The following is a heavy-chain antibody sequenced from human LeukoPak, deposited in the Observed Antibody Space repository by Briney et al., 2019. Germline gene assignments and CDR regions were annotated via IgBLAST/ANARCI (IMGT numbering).Heavy chain of an antibody. CDR3: AREVFFQFDN. J-gene: IGHJ4*02. Sequence: GGSLRLSCAASGFTFRKYWMAWVRQAPGRGLEWVAAIAANGNDKDYEDALQGRFTISRDNARNSLSLRIDSLRAEDTAQYYCAREVFFQFDNWGQGALVTVSS. CDR2: IAANGNDK. CDR1: GFTFRKYW. V-gene: IGHV3-7*03.